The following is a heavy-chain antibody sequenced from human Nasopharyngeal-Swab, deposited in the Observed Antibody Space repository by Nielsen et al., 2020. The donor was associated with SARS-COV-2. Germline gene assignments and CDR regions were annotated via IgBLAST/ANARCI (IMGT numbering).Heavy chain of an antibody. Sequence: GESLKISCAVSGLTVSSNYMSWVRQAPGKGLEWVSVIYSGGSTNYADSVKGRFTISRDNSNNTVYLQMNSLRAEDTALYYCARGPGGSTRVDSWGQGTLVTVSS. CDR3: ARGPGGSTRVDS. CDR1: GLTVSSNY. CDR2: IYSGGST. V-gene: IGHV3-53*01. J-gene: IGHJ4*02. D-gene: IGHD2-2*01.